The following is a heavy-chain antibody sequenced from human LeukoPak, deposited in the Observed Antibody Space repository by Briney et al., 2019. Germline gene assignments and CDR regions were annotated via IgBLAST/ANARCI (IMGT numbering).Heavy chain of an antibody. Sequence: WASVKVSCKASGYTFTTYALNWVRQAPGQGLEWMGWINTNTGNPTYAQGFTGRFVFSLDTSVRTTYLQISSLKVEDTAVYYCARDQGGYVYKGIDYWGQGTLVTVSS. J-gene: IGHJ4*02. CDR1: GYTFTTYA. D-gene: IGHD5-12*01. CDR3: ARDQGGYVYKGIDY. V-gene: IGHV7-4-1*02. CDR2: INTNTGNP.